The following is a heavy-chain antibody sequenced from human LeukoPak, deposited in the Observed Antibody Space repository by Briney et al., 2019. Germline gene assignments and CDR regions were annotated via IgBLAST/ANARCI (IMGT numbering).Heavy chain of an antibody. J-gene: IGHJ4*02. CDR1: GFTFSSYA. CDR2: ISGSGGST. CDR3: AKQEEQWLVRGAFDY. Sequence: GGSLRLSCAAPGFTFSSYAMSWVRQAPGKGLEWVSAISGSGGSTYYADSVKGRFTISRDNSKNTLYLQMNSLRAEDTAVYYCAKQEEQWLVRGAFDYWGQGTLVTVSS. V-gene: IGHV3-23*01. D-gene: IGHD6-19*01.